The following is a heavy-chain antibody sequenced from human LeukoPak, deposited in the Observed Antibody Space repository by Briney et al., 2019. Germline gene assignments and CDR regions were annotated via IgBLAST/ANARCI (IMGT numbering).Heavy chain of an antibody. J-gene: IGHJ4*02. CDR3: ARDTSYYYGSGSYY. CDR2: ISAYNGNT. V-gene: IGHV1-18*01. D-gene: IGHD3-10*01. CDR1: GYTFSRYG. Sequence: ASVKVSCKASGYTFSRYGITWVRQAPGQGLEWVAWISAYNGNTNYAHSVQGRLTMTTDTSTSTAYMELRSLRSDDTAVYYCARDTSYYYGSGSYYWGQGTLVTVSS.